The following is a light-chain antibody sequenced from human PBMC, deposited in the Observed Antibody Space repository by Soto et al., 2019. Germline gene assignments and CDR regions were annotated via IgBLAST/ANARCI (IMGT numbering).Light chain of an antibody. J-gene: IGLJ3*02. CDR1: SSNIGAGYD. V-gene: IGLV1-40*01. Sequence: QSVLTQPPSVSGAPGQRVTISCTGSSSNIGAGYDVHWYQQLPGTAPKLLVHGSNNRPSGVPDRFSGSKSGTSASLAITGLQAEDESDYYCQSYDSSLSGCVFGGGTKLTVL. CDR3: QSYDSSLSGCV. CDR2: GSN.